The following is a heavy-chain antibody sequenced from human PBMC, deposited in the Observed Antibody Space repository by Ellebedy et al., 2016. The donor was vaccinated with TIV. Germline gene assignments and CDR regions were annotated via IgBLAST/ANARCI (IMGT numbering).Heavy chain of an antibody. CDR2: LYRGGDT. V-gene: IGHV3-53*05. Sequence: GESLKISCAASGSSVADSNMTWVRQAPGKGLEWVSTLYRGGDTYYADSVKDRFTISGDNSKSTLYLQMRSLRTEDTAVYYCARVTRDVLYNIGGAFDIWGHGTMVTVS. D-gene: IGHD5-24*01. CDR3: ARVTRDVLYNIGGAFDI. CDR1: GSSVADSN. J-gene: IGHJ3*02.